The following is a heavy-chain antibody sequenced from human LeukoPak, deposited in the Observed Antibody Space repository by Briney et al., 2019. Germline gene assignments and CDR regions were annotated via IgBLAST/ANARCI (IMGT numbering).Heavy chain of an antibody. CDR2: INHSGST. CDR1: GGSFSGYY. CDR3: ARGFESSGWSLYWYFDL. Sequence: SETLSLTCAVYGGSFSGYYWSWIRQPPGKGLEWIGEINHSGSTNYNPSLKSRVTISLDTPKNQFSLKLTSVTAANTAVYYCARGFESSGWSLYWYFDLWGRGTLVTVSS. V-gene: IGHV4-34*01. D-gene: IGHD6-19*01. J-gene: IGHJ2*01.